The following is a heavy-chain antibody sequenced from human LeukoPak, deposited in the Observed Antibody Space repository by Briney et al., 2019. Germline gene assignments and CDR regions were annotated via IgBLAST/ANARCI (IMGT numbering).Heavy chain of an antibody. D-gene: IGHD1-1*01. CDR1: GGSISSYY. Sequence: SETLSLTCTVSGGSISSYYWGWVRQPPGKALEWIGNIFYSGSTYYSPSLKSRVTISLDTSRNQFSLKLSSVTAADTAVYYCARMLDLDYWGQGTLVTVSS. CDR3: ARMLDLDY. J-gene: IGHJ4*02. CDR2: IFYSGST. V-gene: IGHV4-59*08.